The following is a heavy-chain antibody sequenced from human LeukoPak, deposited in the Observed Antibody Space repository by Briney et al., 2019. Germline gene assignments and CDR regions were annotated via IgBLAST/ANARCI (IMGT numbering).Heavy chain of an antibody. CDR2: IYYSGST. CDR1: GGSISSGSYY. J-gene: IGHJ3*02. D-gene: IGHD3-10*01. V-gene: IGHV4-61*01. Sequence: SETLSLTCTVSGGSISSGSYYWSWIRQPPGKGLEWIGYIYYSGSTNYNPSLKSRVTISVDTSKNQFSLKLSSVTAADTAVYYCARFGSGSYYNRQDAFDIWGQGTMVTVSS. CDR3: ARFGSGSYYNRQDAFDI.